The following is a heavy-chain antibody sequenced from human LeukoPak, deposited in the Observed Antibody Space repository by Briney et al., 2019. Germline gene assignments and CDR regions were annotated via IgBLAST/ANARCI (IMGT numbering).Heavy chain of an antibody. CDR1: GFTFSSYS. J-gene: IGHJ2*01. Sequence: PGGSLRLSCAASGFTFSSYSMNWVRQAPGKGLEWVSSISSSSSYIYYADSVKGRFTISRDNAKNSLYLQMNSLRAEDTAVYYCASSWERMGTYWYFDLWGRGTLVTVSS. D-gene: IGHD1-26*01. V-gene: IGHV3-21*01. CDR3: ASSWERMGTYWYFDL. CDR2: ISSSSSYI.